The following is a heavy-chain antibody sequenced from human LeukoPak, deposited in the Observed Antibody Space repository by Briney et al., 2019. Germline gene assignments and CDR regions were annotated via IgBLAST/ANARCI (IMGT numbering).Heavy chain of an antibody. D-gene: IGHD5-24*01. J-gene: IGHJ4*02. Sequence: ASVKVSCKASGYSFTSYGISWVRQAPGQGLEWMGWISGYSGNTNYAQKLQGRVTMTTDTSTSTAYMELRSLRSDDTAVYYCASGREGYNPSDYWGQGTLVTVSS. V-gene: IGHV1-18*01. CDR3: ASGREGYNPSDY. CDR1: GYSFTSYG. CDR2: ISGYSGNT.